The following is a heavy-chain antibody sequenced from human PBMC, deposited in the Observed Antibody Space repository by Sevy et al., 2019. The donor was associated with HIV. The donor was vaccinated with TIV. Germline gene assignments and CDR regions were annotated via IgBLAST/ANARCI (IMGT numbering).Heavy chain of an antibody. J-gene: IGHJ4*02. CDR3: AKDTRDGYYDY. Sequence: GGSLRLSCAASGFTFSSYGMHWVRQAPGKGLEGVAVISYDGSNKYYADSVKGRFTISRDNSKNTLYLQMNSLRAEDTAVYYCAKDTRDGYYDYWGQGTLVTVSS. CDR2: ISYDGSNK. V-gene: IGHV3-30*18. CDR1: GFTFSSYG.